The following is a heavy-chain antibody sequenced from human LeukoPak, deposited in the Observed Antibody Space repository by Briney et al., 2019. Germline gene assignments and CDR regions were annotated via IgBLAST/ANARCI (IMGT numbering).Heavy chain of an antibody. CDR1: GFTFSSYG. CDR2: IWYDGSNK. J-gene: IGHJ3*02. V-gene: IGHV3-33*06. D-gene: IGHD2-2*01. CDR3: AKDYRYCTSTSCYGDDAFDI. Sequence: GGSLRLSCAASGFTFSSYGMHWVRQAPGKGLEWVAVIWYDGSNKYYADSVKGRFTISRDNSKNTLYLQMNSLRAEDTAVYYCAKDYRYCTSTSCYGDDAFDIWGQGTMVSVSS.